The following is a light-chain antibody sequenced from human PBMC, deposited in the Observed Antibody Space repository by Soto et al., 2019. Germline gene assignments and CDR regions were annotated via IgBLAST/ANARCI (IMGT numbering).Light chain of an antibody. V-gene: IGLV2-14*01. J-gene: IGLJ2*01. CDR3: SSYTSSSPYVV. CDR1: SSDVGGYNY. Sequence: QSALTQPASVSGSPGQSITISCTGTSSDVGGYNYVSWYQQHPGKAPKLMIYDVSNRPSGVSNRFSGSKSGNTASLTISGLQAEDEADYYCSSYTSSSPYVVFGGGTKLPS. CDR2: DVS.